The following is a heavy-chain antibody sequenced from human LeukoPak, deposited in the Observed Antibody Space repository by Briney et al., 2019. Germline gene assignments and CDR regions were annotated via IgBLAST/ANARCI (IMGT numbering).Heavy chain of an antibody. CDR3: AKELDYYYYGMDV. CDR2: ISWNSGSI. D-gene: IGHD6-13*01. Sequence: GRSLRLSCAASGFTFDDYAMHWVRQAPGKGLEWVSGISWNSGSIGYADSVKGRFTISRDNAKNSLYLQMNSLRAEDTALYYCAKELDYYYYGMDVWGQGTTVTVSS. CDR1: GFTFDDYA. J-gene: IGHJ6*02. V-gene: IGHV3-9*01.